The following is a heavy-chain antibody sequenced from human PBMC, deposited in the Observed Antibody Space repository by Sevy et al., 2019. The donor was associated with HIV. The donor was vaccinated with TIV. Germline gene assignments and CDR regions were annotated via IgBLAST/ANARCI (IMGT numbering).Heavy chain of an antibody. V-gene: IGHV3-30-3*01. CDR1: GFTFGXYA. CDR2: ISYDXSRK. CDR3: ARXRDLQXLNX. Sequence: GGSLRLSCAASGFTFGXYAMXWVRQAPGKGLEWLAFISYDXSRKYYADSVKGRFTISRDNSKNTLFMQVNSLRAEDTALYYCARXRDLQXLNXWGXXXMVTVS. J-gene: IGHJ3*01.